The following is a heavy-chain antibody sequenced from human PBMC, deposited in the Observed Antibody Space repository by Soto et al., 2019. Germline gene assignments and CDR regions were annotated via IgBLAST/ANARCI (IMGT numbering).Heavy chain of an antibody. CDR1: GGSFSSGDYY. CDR2: IYYTAST. J-gene: IGHJ6*02. CDR3: ARIHFGDEPSYYYYGMDV. D-gene: IGHD4-17*01. V-gene: IGHV4-30-4*01. Sequence: QVQLQESGPGVVKPSQTLSLTCTVSGGSFSSGDYYWSWVRQPPGKGLEWIGYIYYTASTFKNPSFRSLVSISTDTSKTQFSLKLSSVTAADTPVYYCARIHFGDEPSYYYYGMDVWGQGTTVTVSS.